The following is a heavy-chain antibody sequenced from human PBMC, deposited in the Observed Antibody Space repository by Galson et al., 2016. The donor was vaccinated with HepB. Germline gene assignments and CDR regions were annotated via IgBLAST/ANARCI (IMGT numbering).Heavy chain of an antibody. D-gene: IGHD6-13*01. J-gene: IGHJ6*02. Sequence: SLRLSCAASGFTFSSYTMHWVRQTPGKGLEWVALIAYDGSSKYYADSVKGRFTISRDNSKNTLYLQMNSLRAEDTAIYYCARDARYSSNWYYGVASPGFYYYGMDVWGQGSTVTVSS. CDR1: GFTFSSYT. CDR2: IAYDGSSK. V-gene: IGHV3-30*04. CDR3: ARDARYSSNWYYGVASPGFYYYGMDV.